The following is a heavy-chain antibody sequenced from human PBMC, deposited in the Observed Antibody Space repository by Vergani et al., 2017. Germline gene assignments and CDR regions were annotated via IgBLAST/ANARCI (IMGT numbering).Heavy chain of an antibody. Sequence: QVQLEESGPGLVKPSETLSLTCTVSGGSFNTYYWSWIRQSPGKGLEWIGSIYHSGSTYYNPSLKSRVTISVDTSKNQFSLKLSSVTAADTAVYYCARRLGIAAFWFDPWGQGTLVTVSS. V-gene: IGHV4-59*08. CDR1: GGSFNTYY. D-gene: IGHD6-13*01. CDR2: IYHSGST. CDR3: ARRLGIAAFWFDP. J-gene: IGHJ5*02.